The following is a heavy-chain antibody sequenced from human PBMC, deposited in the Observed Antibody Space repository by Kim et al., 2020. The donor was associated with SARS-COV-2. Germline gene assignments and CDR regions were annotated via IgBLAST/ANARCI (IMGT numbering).Heavy chain of an antibody. D-gene: IGHD5-12*01. CDR1: GFTFSSYA. J-gene: IGHJ4*02. V-gene: IGHV3-23*01. Sequence: GGSLRLSCAASGFTFSSYAMSWVRQAPGKGLEWVSAISGSGGSTYYADSVKGRFTISRDNSKNTLYLQMNSLRAEDTAVYYCAKDRPSDGYNYVFPDYWGQGTLVTVSS. CDR2: ISGSGGST. CDR3: AKDRPSDGYNYVFPDY.